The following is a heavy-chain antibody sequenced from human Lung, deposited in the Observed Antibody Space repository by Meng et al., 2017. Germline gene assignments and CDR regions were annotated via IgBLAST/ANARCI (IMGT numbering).Heavy chain of an antibody. J-gene: IGHJ4*02. CDR3: ARFETVGVATGDF. V-gene: IGHV3-21*01. CDR2: ISSDSRYI. Sequence: EVQLVESGGGLVTPGGSVRRSCAASGFTFSNYSMNWVRQAPGKELEWVSSISSDSRYIFYADSVKGRFTISRDNGKKLLYLQMNSLSPEDTAVFYCARFETVGVATGDFWGQGTLVTVSS. D-gene: IGHD2-15*01. CDR1: GFTFSNYS.